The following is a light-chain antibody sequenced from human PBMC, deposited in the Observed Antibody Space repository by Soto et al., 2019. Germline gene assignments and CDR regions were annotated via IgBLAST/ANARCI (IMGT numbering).Light chain of an antibody. CDR2: DVS. CDR1: SSDVGGYNY. J-gene: IGLJ1*01. Sequence: QSVLTQPASVSGSPGQSITISCTGTSSDVGGYNYVSWYQQLPGKAPKLMIYDVSNRPSGVSNRFSGSKSGNTASLTISGLQAEDEADYYCSSYTSSSGYVFGTGTQLTVL. CDR3: SSYTSSSGYV. V-gene: IGLV2-14*01.